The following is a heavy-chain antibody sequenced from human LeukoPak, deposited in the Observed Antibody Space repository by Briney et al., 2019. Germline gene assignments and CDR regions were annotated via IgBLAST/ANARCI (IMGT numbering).Heavy chain of an antibody. CDR3: ARDKTAAIGYYYYYMDV. D-gene: IGHD2-2*02. J-gene: IGHJ6*03. CDR1: GYTFTGYY. Sequence: GASVKVSCKASGYTFTGYYMHWVRQAPGQGLEWMGWINPNSGGTNYAQKFQGRVTMTRDTSISTAYMELSRLRSDDTAVYYCARDKTAAIGYYYYYMDVWGEGTTVTVSS. CDR2: INPNSGGT. V-gene: IGHV1-2*02.